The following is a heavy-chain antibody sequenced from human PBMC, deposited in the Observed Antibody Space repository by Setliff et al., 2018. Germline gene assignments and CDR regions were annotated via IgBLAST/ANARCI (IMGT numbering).Heavy chain of an antibody. V-gene: IGHV5-51*01. CDR3: ARHGNFWSGDHHNWFDP. CDR1: GYKFSTYW. Sequence: PGESLKISCHTSGYKFSTYWIGWVRQMPGKGLEWMGIIYPGDSDTRYSPSFQGQVTISADKPISTAYLQWSSLKASDTAMYYCARHGNFWSGDHHNWFDPWGQGTLVTVSS. D-gene: IGHD3-3*01. J-gene: IGHJ5*02. CDR2: IYPGDSDT.